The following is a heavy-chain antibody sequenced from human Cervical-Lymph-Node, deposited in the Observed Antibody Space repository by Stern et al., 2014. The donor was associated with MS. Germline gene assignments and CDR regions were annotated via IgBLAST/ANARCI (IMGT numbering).Heavy chain of an antibody. D-gene: IGHD5-12*01. J-gene: IGHJ4*02. V-gene: IGHV4-31*03. CDR2: IYYTGST. CDR1: GASVSSSGYY. Sequence: VQLVESGPGLVKPSQTVSLTCTVSGASVSSSGYYWSWIRQHPGKGLEWIGNIYYTGSTYYNPSLKIRVTIALDTSKNRFSLRLSSVTAADTAVYFCARGATINDFDFWGQGTLVTVSS. CDR3: ARGATINDFDF.